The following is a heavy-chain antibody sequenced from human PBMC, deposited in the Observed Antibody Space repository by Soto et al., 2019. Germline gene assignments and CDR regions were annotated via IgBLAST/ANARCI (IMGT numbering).Heavy chain of an antibody. D-gene: IGHD3-22*01. Sequence: SETLSLTCTVSGGSISSGDYYWSWIRQPPGKGLEWIGYIYYSGSTYYNPSLKSRVTISVDTSKNQFSLKLSSVTAADTAVYYCANSGYYPGGFDYWGQGTLVTVSS. CDR1: GGSISSGDYY. V-gene: IGHV4-30-4*01. J-gene: IGHJ4*02. CDR3: ANSGYYPGGFDY. CDR2: IYYSGST.